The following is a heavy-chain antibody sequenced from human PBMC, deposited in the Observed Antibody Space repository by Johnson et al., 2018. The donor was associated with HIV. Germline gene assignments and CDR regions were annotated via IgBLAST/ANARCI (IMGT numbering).Heavy chain of an antibody. CDR3: ARPQGTGDAFDI. V-gene: IGHV3-53*01. J-gene: IGHJ3*02. CDR1: GFTVRSNS. D-gene: IGHD1-1*01. Sequence: VQLVESGGGLIQPGGSLRLSCAASGFTVRSNSMSWVRQAPGRGLEWVSVICSGGSNYDADSVKGRCTIARDNSKNTLDLQRNSLRAGDTAVYYCARPQGTGDAFDIWGHGTLVTVSS. CDR2: ICSGGSN.